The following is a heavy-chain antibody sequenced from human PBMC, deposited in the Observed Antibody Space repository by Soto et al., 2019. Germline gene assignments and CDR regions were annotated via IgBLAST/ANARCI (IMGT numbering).Heavy chain of an antibody. CDR3: VRTSLVVAVATREDF. CDR1: GFTFSNYW. CDR2: IDSDGSRI. Sequence: PGGSLRLSCAASGFTFSNYWMHWVRQAPGKGLAWVSRIDSDGSRITYADFVKGRFTISRDNAKNTVYLHMNSLTAEDTAVYYCVRTSLVVAVATREDFWGQGTLVTVSS. D-gene: IGHD2-15*01. J-gene: IGHJ4*02. V-gene: IGHV3-74*01.